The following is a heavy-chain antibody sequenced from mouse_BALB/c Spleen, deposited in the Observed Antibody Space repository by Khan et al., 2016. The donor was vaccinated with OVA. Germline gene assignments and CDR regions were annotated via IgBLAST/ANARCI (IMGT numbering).Heavy chain of an antibody. Sequence: MQLEESGGDLVKPGGSLKLSCAASGFTFSSYSMSWVRQTPDKRLEWVATISSGGDYTYYPDNVKGRFTISRDNAKNTLYLQMSSLKSEDTAMYYCASHLTGSFAYWGQGTLVTVSA. CDR1: GFTFSSYS. J-gene: IGHJ3*01. D-gene: IGHD4-1*01. V-gene: IGHV5-6*01. CDR3: ASHLTGSFAY. CDR2: ISSGGDYT.